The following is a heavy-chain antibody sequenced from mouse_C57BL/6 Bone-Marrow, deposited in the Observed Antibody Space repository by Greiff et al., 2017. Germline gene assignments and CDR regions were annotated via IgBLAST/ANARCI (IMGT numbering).Heavy chain of an antibody. D-gene: IGHD2-14*01. V-gene: IGHV1-63*01. Sequence: VQLQQSGAELVRPGTSVKMSCKASGYTFTNYWIGWAKQRPGHGLEWIGDIYPGGGYTNSNEKFKGKATLTADKSSSTAYMQFSSLTSEDSAIYYCARIGSYREHYAMDYWGQGTSVTVSS. J-gene: IGHJ4*01. CDR3: ARIGSYREHYAMDY. CDR1: GYTFTNYW. CDR2: IYPGGGYT.